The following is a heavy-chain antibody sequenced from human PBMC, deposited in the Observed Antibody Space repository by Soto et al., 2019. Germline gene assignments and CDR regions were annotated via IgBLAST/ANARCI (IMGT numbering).Heavy chain of an antibody. J-gene: IGHJ6*02. CDR2: ISYDGSNK. D-gene: IGHD4-17*01. CDR1: GFTFSSYD. V-gene: IGHV3-30-3*01. CDR3: AREKSVGMDV. Sequence: VGSLRLSGAASGFTFSSYDMHWVRRAPGKGLEWVAVISYDGSNKYYADSVKGRFTISRDNSKNTLYLQMNSLRAEDTAVYYCAREKSVGMDVWGQGTTVTVSS.